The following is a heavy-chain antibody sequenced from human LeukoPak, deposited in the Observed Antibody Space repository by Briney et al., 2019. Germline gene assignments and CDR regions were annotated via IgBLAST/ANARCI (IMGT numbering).Heavy chain of an antibody. CDR2: INPNSGGT. D-gene: IGHD3-10*01. CDR1: GYTLTGYY. J-gene: IGHJ4*02. CDR3: ARVDRVRGVIGYYFDY. Sequence: ASVKVSCKASGYTLTGYYMHWVRQAPGQGLEWMGWINPNSGGTNYAQKFQGRVTMTRDTSISTAYMELSRLRSDDTAVYYCARVDRVRGVIGYYFDYWGQGTLVTVSS. V-gene: IGHV1-2*02.